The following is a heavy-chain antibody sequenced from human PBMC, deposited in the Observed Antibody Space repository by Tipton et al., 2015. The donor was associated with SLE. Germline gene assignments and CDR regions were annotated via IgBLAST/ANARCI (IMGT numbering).Heavy chain of an antibody. CDR3: ARGGWVITFGGVIASVGWFFDL. D-gene: IGHD3-16*02. V-gene: IGHV3-53*01. Sequence: SLRLSCAASGFTVSSNYMSWVRQAPGKGLEWVSVIYGGGSTDYADSVKGRFTIPRDNSKNTLYLQTNSLRAEDTAVYYCARGGWVITFGGVIASVGWFFDLWGRGTLVTVSS. CDR1: GFTVSSNY. CDR2: IYGGGST. J-gene: IGHJ2*01.